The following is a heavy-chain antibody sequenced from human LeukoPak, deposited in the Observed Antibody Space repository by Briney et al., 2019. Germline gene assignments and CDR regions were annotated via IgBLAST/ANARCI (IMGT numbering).Heavy chain of an antibody. CDR1: GGSISSGDYY. CDR2: IYYSGST. V-gene: IGHV4-30-4*01. D-gene: IGHD3-3*01. J-gene: IGHJ5*02. Sequence: SETLSLTCTVSGGSISSGDYYWSWIRQPPGKGLEWIGYIYYSGSTYYNPSLKSRVTISVDTSKNQFSLKLSSVTAADTAVYYCARGLALLTYYDRSVWFDPWGQGTLVTVSS. CDR3: ARGLALLTYYDRSVWFDP.